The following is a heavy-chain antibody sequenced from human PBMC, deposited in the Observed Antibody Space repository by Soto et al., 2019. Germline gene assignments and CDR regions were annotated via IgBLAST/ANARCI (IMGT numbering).Heavy chain of an antibody. V-gene: IGHV3-33*01. D-gene: IGHD3-9*01. J-gene: IGHJ6*02. Sequence: QVQLVESGGGVVQPGRSLRLSCAASGFTFSSYGMHWVRQAPGKGLEWVAVIWYDGSNKYYADSVKGRFTISRDNSKNMLYLQKHSVRAEDTAVYYWARAPWYYDKGGMDVWGQGTTVTVSS. CDR3: ARAPWYYDKGGMDV. CDR2: IWYDGSNK. CDR1: GFTFSSYG.